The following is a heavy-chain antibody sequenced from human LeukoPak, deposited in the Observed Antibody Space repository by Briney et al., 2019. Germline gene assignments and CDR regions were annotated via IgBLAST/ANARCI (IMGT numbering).Heavy chain of an antibody. D-gene: IGHD1-20*01. CDR2: IIPIFGTA. J-gene: IGHJ6*03. CDR3: ARDSIGDNWKQPPYYYYFYMDV. CDR1: GGTFSSYA. V-gene: IGHV1-69*05. Sequence: SVKVSCKASGGTFSSYAISWVRQAPRQGLEWMGGIIPIFGTANYAQKFQGRVTITTDESTSTAYMELSSVRSEDTAVYYCARDSIGDNWKQPPYYYYFYMDVWGKGTTVTVSS.